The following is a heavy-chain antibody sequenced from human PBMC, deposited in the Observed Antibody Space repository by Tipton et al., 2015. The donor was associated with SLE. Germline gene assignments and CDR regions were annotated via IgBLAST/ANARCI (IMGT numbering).Heavy chain of an antibody. V-gene: IGHV3-66*01. CDR2: LSSGGVT. Sequence: GSLRLSCVASGFSVTGNYMSWVRQAPGKGLEWVSLLSSGGVTYYTDSVQSRFTISRDNSKNTVYLQMNSLRAEDTALYYCVRDQYYWGQGTLVTVSS. CDR3: VRDQYY. J-gene: IGHJ4*02. CDR1: GFSVTGNY.